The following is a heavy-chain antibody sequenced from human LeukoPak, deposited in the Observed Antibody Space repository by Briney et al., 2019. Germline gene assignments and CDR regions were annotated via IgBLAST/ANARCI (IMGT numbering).Heavy chain of an antibody. V-gene: IGHV5-51*01. Sequence: GESLKISCKGSGYSFTSYWIGWVRQMPGKGLEWMGIIYPGDSDTRYSPSFQGQVTISADKSISTAYLQWSSLKASDTAVYYCARGSAYYHHLVLLNWFDPWGQGTLVTVSS. D-gene: IGHD3-10*01. CDR1: GYSFTSYW. CDR2: IYPGDSDT. CDR3: ARGSAYYHHLVLLNWFDP. J-gene: IGHJ5*02.